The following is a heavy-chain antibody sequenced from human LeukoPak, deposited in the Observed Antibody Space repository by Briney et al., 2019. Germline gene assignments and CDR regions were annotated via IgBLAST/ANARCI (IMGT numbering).Heavy chain of an antibody. CDR1: GFTFSTYG. Sequence: GGSLRLSCAASGFTFSTYGMGWVRQAPGKGPEWVAAISTNGHNAYYPDSVKGRFTISRDNSENTLYLQMNTLRAEDTAVYYCAKGHTGYSFTIDYWGQGTLVTVSS. D-gene: IGHD5-18*01. CDR2: ISTNGHNA. V-gene: IGHV3-23*01. CDR3: AKGHTGYSFTIDY. J-gene: IGHJ4*02.